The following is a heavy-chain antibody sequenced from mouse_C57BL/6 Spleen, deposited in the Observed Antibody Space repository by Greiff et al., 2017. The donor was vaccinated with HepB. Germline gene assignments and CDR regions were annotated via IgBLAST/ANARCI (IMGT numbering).Heavy chain of an antibody. CDR3: ARDLYFDY. Sequence: EVQLQESGGGLVKPGGSLKLSCAASGFTFSDYGMHWVRQAPEKGLEWVAYISSGSSTIYYADTVKGRFTISRDNAKNTLFLQMTSLRSEDTAMYYCARDLYFDYWGQGTTLTVSS. V-gene: IGHV5-17*01. CDR1: GFTFSDYG. J-gene: IGHJ2*01. CDR2: ISSGSSTI.